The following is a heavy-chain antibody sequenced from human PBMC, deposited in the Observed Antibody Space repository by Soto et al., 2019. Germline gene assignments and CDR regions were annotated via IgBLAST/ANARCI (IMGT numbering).Heavy chain of an antibody. CDR2: ILACNGNT. D-gene: IGHD3-22*01. CDR3: ARTNGNYYDSSGSLYYYYGMDV. J-gene: IGHJ6*02. V-gene: IGHV1-3*01. CDR1: GYTFTGYA. Sequence: ASVKVSCKASGYTFTGYAVHWVRQAPGQRLEGMACILACNGNTKYSQKFQGRVTITRDTSASTAYMELSSLRSEDSAVYYCARTNGNYYDSSGSLYYYYGMDVWGQGTTVTVSS.